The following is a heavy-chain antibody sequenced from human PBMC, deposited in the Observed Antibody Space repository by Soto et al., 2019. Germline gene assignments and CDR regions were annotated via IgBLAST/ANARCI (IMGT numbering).Heavy chain of an antibody. CDR3: ARDRAARFYFDL. V-gene: IGHV3-48*02. Sequence: GGSLRLSCAASGFTLSSYSMNWVRQAPGKGLEWVSYISSGSSTIYYADSVKGRFTISRDNAKNSLYLQMNSLRDEDTAVYYCARDRAARFYFDLWGRGTLVTVSS. J-gene: IGHJ2*01. CDR1: GFTLSSYS. CDR2: ISSGSSTI. D-gene: IGHD6-6*01.